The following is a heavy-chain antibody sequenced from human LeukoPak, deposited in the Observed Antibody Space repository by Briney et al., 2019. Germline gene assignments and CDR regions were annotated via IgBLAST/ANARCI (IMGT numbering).Heavy chain of an antibody. J-gene: IGHJ4*02. CDR2: IYTSGST. CDR3: AREYYYGSGMDY. V-gene: IGHV4-61*02. D-gene: IGHD3-10*01. Sequence: SETLSLTCTVSGGSISSGSYYWSWIRRPAGKGLEWIGRIYTSGSTNYNPSLKSRVTISVDTSKNQFPLKLSSVTAADTAVYYCAREYYYGSGMDYWGQGTLVTVSS. CDR1: GGSISSGSYY.